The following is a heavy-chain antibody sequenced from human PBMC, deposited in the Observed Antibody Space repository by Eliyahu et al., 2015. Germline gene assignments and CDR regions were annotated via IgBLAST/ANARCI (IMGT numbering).Heavy chain of an antibody. CDR1: GGSFSGYY. CDR2: INHSGST. CDR3: ARTAGRELNWFDP. Sequence: QVQLQQWGAGLLKPSETLSLTCAXXGGSFSGYYWXWIRQPPGKGLEWIGEINHSGSTNYNPSLKSRVTISVDTSKKQFSLKLSSVTAADTAVYYCARTAGRELNWFDPWGQGTLVTVSS. J-gene: IGHJ5*02. D-gene: IGHD1-7*01. V-gene: IGHV4-34*01.